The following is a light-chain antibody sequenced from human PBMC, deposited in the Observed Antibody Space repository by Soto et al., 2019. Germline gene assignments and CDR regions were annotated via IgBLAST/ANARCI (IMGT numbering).Light chain of an antibody. J-gene: IGLJ1*01. CDR1: SSDVGSYNL. CDR2: EGS. Sequence: QSAVTQPASVSGSPGQSITISCTGTSSDVGSYNLVSWYQQHPGKAPKLMIYEGSKRPSGVSKRFSGSKSGNTASLTISGLQAEDEADYYCCSYAGSSTPDVFGTGTKVTVL. CDR3: CSYAGSSTPDV. V-gene: IGLV2-23*01.